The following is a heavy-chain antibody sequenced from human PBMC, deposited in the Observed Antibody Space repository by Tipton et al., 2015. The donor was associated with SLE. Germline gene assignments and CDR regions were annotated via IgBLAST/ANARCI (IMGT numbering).Heavy chain of an antibody. Sequence: SLRLSCAASGFTFSNYAMNWVRQAPGEGLEWVSGISDNGDDTYYADSLKGRFTISRDNSKNTLYLQMNTLRAEDTALYYCAKSDCGSSSCYTMDYWGQGTLVTVSS. J-gene: IGHJ4*02. CDR2: ISDNGDDT. V-gene: IGHV3-23*01. CDR1: GFTFSNYA. D-gene: IGHD2-2*02. CDR3: AKSDCGSSSCYTMDY.